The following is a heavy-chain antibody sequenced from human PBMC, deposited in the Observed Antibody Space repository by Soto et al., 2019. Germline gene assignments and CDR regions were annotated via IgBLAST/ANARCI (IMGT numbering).Heavy chain of an antibody. V-gene: IGHV3-30*18. D-gene: IGHD2-15*01. J-gene: IGHJ5*01. CDR1: GFAFSTYG. CDR2: ISYDGGDF. CDR3: EKDFGGWSDS. Sequence: GGSLRLSCAASGFAFSTYGMHWVRQAPGKGLEWVALISYDGGDFYYADSVKGRFTISRDNSKHTLSLQMDSLRVEDTAVYYCEKDFGGWSDSWGQGTLVTVSS.